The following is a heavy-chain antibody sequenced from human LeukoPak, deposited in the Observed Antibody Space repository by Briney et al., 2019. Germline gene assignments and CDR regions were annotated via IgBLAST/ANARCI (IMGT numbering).Heavy chain of an antibody. J-gene: IGHJ4*02. CDR2: FDPEDVEI. CDR3: ASVPPRAVNVFDY. D-gene: IGHD2-8*01. V-gene: IGHV1-24*01. CDR1: GYSLGELP. Sequence: ASVKVSCKVSGYSLGELPIHWVRQAPGKGLEWMGGFDPEDVEIIYAQKFKGRVTMAEDTSTDTAYMELSSLRSEDTAVYYCASVPPRAVNVFDYWGQGTLVTVSS.